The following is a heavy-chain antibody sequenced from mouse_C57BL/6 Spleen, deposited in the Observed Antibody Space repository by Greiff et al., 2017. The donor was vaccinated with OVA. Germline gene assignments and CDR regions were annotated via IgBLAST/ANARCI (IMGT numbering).Heavy chain of an antibody. D-gene: IGHD1-1*01. V-gene: IGHV1-82*01. CDR2: IYPGDGDT. CDR3: ARSAPTSWFAY. J-gene: IGHJ3*01. CDR1: GYAFSSSW. Sequence: VKLVESGPELVKPGASVKISCKASGYAFSSSWMNWVKQRPGKGLEWIGRIYPGDGDTKYNGKFKGKATLTADKSSSTAYMQLSSLTSEDSAVYFCARSAPTSWFAYWGQGTLVTVSA.